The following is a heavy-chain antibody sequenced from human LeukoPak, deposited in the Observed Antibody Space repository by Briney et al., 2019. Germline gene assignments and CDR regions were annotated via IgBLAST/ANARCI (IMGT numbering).Heavy chain of an antibody. V-gene: IGHV4-30-2*01. CDR1: GGSISSGGYY. CDR2: IYHSGST. J-gene: IGHJ4*02. Sequence: PSQTLSLTCTVSGGSISSGGYYWSWIRQPPGKGLEWIGYIYHSGSTYYNPSLKSRVTISVDRSKNQFSLKLSSVTAADTAVYYCAREGDYYDSSAQDGDYWGQGTLVTVSS. CDR3: AREGDYYDSSAQDGDY. D-gene: IGHD3-22*01.